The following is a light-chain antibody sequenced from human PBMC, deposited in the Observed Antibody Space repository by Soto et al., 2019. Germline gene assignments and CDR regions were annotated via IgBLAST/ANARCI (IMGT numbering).Light chain of an antibody. CDR2: DVA. CDR3: CSYAGRYTLL. Sequence: QSALTQPRSVSGSPGQSVTISCTGTSSNVGGYNFVSWYQQHPGKVPKLMIYDVAKRPSGVPDRFSGSKSGNTASLTISGLQAEDEADYSCCSYAGRYTLLFGGGTQLTVL. V-gene: IGLV2-11*01. J-gene: IGLJ7*01. CDR1: SSNVGGYNF.